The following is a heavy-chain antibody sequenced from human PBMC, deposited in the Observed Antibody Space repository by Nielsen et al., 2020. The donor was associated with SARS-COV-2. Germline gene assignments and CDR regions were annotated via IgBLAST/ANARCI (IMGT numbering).Heavy chain of an antibody. Sequence: ASVKVSCKAFGYIFTSYGISWVRQAPGEGLELMGWISVYNGDTKYAQRFQDRVTVTIETSTDTAYMELRSLRSDDTAVYYCARGQAYGSGTYHNPMWFDPWGQGTLVTVSS. CDR3: ARGQAYGSGTYHNPMWFDP. D-gene: IGHD3-10*01. J-gene: IGHJ5*02. V-gene: IGHV1-18*01. CDR1: GYIFTSYG. CDR2: ISVYNGDT.